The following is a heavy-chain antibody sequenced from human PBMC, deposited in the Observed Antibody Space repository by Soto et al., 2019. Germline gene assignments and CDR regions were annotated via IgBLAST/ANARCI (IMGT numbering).Heavy chain of an antibody. V-gene: IGHV4-39*01. J-gene: IGHJ4*02. CDR1: GGSISSSSYY. D-gene: IGHD1-26*01. Sequence: SETLSLTCTVSGGSISSSSYYWGWIRQPPGKGLEWIGSIYYSGSTYYNPSLKSRVTISVDTSKNQFSLKLSSVTAADTAVYYCARSGSYFYFDYWGQGTLVT. CDR3: ARSGSYFYFDY. CDR2: IYYSGST.